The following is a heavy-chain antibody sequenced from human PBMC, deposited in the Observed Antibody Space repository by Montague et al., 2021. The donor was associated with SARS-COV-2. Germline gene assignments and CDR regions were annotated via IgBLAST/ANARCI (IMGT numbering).Heavy chain of an antibody. CDR2: IYTLGST. CDR3: ARSPYRTTYLNGMDV. V-gene: IGHV4-61*09. Sequence: TLSLTCTVSGGSISSGDYHWSWVRQPAGKGLEWIGYIYTLGSTNYNPSPKSRVTISIDTSKNQFSLKLSSVTAADTAVYFCARSPYRTTYLNGMDVWGQGTTVTVSS. CDR1: GGSISSGDYH. J-gene: IGHJ6*02. D-gene: IGHD1-14*01.